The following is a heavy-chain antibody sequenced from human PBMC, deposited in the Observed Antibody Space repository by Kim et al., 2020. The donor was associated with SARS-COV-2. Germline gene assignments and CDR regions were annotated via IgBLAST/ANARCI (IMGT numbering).Heavy chain of an antibody. V-gene: IGHV3-23*01. CDR3: ARRXIRRGPFDY. J-gene: IGHJ4*02. CDR1: GFNFNNYA. Sequence: GGSLRLSCVVSGFNFNNYAMSWVRQAPGEGLQSVAFVSANGDVTSYADSVRGRFIASRDNSKNILYLQMSSLTXEDXAVYYCARRXIRRGPFDYWGQGTVVT. CDR2: VSANGDVT. D-gene: IGHD3-10*01.